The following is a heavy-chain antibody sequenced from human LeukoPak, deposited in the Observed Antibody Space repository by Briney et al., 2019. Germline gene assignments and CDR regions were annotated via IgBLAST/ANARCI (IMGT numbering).Heavy chain of an antibody. V-gene: IGHV1-18*01. CDR1: GYTFTRYG. D-gene: IGHD6-19*01. CDR2: ISAYNGNT. CDR3: ARGYSSGFPYYYYYGMDV. J-gene: IGHJ6*02. Sequence: ASVKVSCKASGYTFTRYGISWVRQAPGQGLEWMGWISAYNGNTNYAQKLQGRVTMTTDTSTSTAYMELRSLRSDDTAVYYCARGYSSGFPYYYYYGMDVWGQGTTVTVSS.